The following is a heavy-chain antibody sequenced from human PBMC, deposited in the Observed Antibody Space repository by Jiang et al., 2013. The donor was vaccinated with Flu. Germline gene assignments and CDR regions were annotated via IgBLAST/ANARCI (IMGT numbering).Heavy chain of an antibody. D-gene: IGHD3-10*01. CDR2: IYHSGST. V-gene: IGHV4-30-2*01. CDR1: GGSISSGGYS. Sequence: SGGSISSGGYSWSWIRQPPGKGLEWIGYIYHSGSTYYNPSLKSRVTISVDRSKNQFSLKLSSVTAADTAVYYCARESSDSLWHNNWFDPWGQGTLVTVSS. CDR3: ARESSDSLWHNNWFDP. J-gene: IGHJ5*02.